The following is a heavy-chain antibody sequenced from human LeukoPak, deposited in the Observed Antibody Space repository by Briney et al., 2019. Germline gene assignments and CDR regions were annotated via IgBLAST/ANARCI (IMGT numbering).Heavy chain of an antibody. CDR1: GYSFTSYW. V-gene: IGHV5-51*01. Sequence: GESLKISCKGSGYSFTSYWIGWVRQMPGKGLEWMGIIYPGDSDTRYSPSFQGQVTISADKSISTAYLQWSSLKASDTAMYYCARYGVGFGESYDAFDIWGQGTMVTVSS. CDR2: IYPGDSDT. J-gene: IGHJ3*02. D-gene: IGHD3-10*01. CDR3: ARYGVGFGESYDAFDI.